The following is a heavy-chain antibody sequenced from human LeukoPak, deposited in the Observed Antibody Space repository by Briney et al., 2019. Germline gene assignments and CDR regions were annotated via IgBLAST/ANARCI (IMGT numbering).Heavy chain of an antibody. CDR1: GGSINTNTYY. J-gene: IGHJ4*02. CDR3: ASPSTWELSDLDH. CDR2: IYFSGST. V-gene: IGHV4-39*01. D-gene: IGHD1-26*01. Sequence: PSETLSLTCTVSGGSINTNTYYWGWVRQPPGKGLEWVGSIYFSGSTYYNPSLKSRVTISVDTPKSQFSLKLSSVTAADTAVYYCASPSTWELSDLDHWGQGILVTASS.